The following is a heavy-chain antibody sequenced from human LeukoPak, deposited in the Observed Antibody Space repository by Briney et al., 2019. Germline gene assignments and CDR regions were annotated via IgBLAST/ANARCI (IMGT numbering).Heavy chain of an antibody. Sequence: GGSLRLSCAASGFTFSSYSMNWVRQAPGKGLEWVSSISSSSSYIYYADSVKGRFTISRDNAKNSLYLQMNSLRAEDTAVYYCGVDIAATRVFDYWGQGTLVTVSS. J-gene: IGHJ4*02. D-gene: IGHD5-12*01. CDR3: GVDIAATRVFDY. V-gene: IGHV3-21*01. CDR2: ISSSSSYI. CDR1: GFTFSSYS.